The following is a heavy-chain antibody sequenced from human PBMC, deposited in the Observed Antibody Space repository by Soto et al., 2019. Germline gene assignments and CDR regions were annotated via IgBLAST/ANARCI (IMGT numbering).Heavy chain of an antibody. Sequence: SVKVSCKASGGTFSSYAMSWVRQAPGQGLEWMGGIIPIFGTANYAQKFQGRVTITGDESTSTAYMELSSLRSEDTAVYYCASGYTSSSRAGFDPWGQGTLVTVSS. V-gene: IGHV1-69*13. J-gene: IGHJ5*02. D-gene: IGHD6-6*01. CDR1: GGTFSSYA. CDR2: IIPIFGTA. CDR3: ASGYTSSSRAGFDP.